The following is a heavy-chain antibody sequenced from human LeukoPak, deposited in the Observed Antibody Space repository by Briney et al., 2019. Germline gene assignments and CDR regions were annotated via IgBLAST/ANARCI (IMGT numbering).Heavy chain of an antibody. V-gene: IGHV4-59*12. CDR1: GGSISSYY. CDR2: IYYSGST. CDR3: AREGNWFDP. Sequence: SETLSLTCTVSGGSISSYYWSWIRQPPGKGLEWIGYIYYSGSTNYNPSLKSRVTISVDTSKNQFSLKLSSVTAADTAVYYCAREGNWFDPWGQGTLVTVSS. J-gene: IGHJ5*02.